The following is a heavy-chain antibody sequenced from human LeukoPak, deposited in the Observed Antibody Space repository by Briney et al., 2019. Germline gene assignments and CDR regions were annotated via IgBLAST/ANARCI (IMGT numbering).Heavy chain of an antibody. CDR1: GGSFSGYY. V-gene: IGHV4-34*01. Sequence: PSETLSLTCAVYGGSFSGYYWSWIRQPPGKGLEWIGEINHSGSTNYNPSLKSRVTISVDTSKNQFSLKLSSVTAADTAVYYCARRIPTYYYDSSGYRRWAFDIWGQGTMVTVSS. CDR3: ARRIPTYYYDSSGYRRWAFDI. CDR2: INHSGST. D-gene: IGHD3-22*01. J-gene: IGHJ3*02.